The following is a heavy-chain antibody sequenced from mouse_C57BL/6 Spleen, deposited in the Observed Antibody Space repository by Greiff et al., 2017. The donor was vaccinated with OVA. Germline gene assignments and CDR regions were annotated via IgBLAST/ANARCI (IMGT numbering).Heavy chain of an antibody. Sequence: VQLQQSGAELVRPGASVTLSCKASGYTFTDYEMHWVKQTPVPGLEWIGAIDPETGGTAYNQKFKGKAILTADKSSSTAYMELRSLTSEDSAVYYCTRGTGYAMDYWGQGTSVTVSS. V-gene: IGHV1-15*01. CDR3: TRGTGYAMDY. J-gene: IGHJ4*01. CDR1: GYTFTDYE. D-gene: IGHD3-3*01. CDR2: IDPETGGT.